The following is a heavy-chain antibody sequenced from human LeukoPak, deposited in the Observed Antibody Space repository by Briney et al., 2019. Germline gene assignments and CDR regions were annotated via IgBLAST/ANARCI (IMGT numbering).Heavy chain of an antibody. Sequence: ASVKVSCKASGYTFTGYYMHWVRQAPGQGLEWMGWINPNSGGTNYAQKFQGRVTMTRDTSISTAYMELSRLRSDDTAVYYCARDRPDIVVVPAADWFDPWGQGTLVTVSS. V-gene: IGHV1-2*02. D-gene: IGHD2-2*01. CDR3: ARDRPDIVVVPAADWFDP. J-gene: IGHJ5*02. CDR2: INPNSGGT. CDR1: GYTFTGYY.